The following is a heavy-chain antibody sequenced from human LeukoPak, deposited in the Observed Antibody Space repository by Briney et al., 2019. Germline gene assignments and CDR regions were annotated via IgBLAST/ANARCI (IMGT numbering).Heavy chain of an antibody. CDR1: GGSISSYY. D-gene: IGHD1-26*01. V-gene: IGHV4-59*12. Sequence: SETLSLTCTVSGGSISSYYWSWIRQPPGKGLEWIGYIYYSGSTNYNPSLKSRVTMSVDTSKNQFPLKLSSVTAADTAVYYCARDRWELEEVAWFDPWGQGTLVTVSS. J-gene: IGHJ5*02. CDR3: ARDRWELEEVAWFDP. CDR2: IYYSGST.